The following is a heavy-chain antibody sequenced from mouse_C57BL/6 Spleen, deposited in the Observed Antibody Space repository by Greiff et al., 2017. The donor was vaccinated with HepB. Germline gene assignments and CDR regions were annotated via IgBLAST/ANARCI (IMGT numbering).Heavy chain of an antibody. V-gene: IGHV1-53*01. CDR3: ARRKDYYGSSSSYWYFDV. J-gene: IGHJ1*03. CDR2: INPSNGGT. Sequence: QVQLQQPGTELVKPGASVKLSCKASGYTFTSYWMHWVKQRPGQGLEWIGNINPSNGGTNYNEKFKSKATLTVDKSSSTAYMQLSSLTSEDSAVYSCARRKDYYGSSSSYWYFDVWGTGTTVTVSS. D-gene: IGHD1-1*01. CDR1: GYTFTSYW.